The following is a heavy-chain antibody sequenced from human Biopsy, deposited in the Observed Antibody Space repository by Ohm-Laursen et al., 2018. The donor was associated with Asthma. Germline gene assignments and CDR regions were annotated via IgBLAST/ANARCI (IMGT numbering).Heavy chain of an antibody. CDR2: IYYSGST. V-gene: IGHV4-31*03. D-gene: IGHD4-17*01. CDR3: AGTTYGHDGFDP. CDR1: GGSINIGDYY. J-gene: IGHJ5*02. Sequence: TLSLTCTVSGGSINIGDYYWSWIRQHPVKGLEWLGHIYYSGSTYYNPSLKSRVSISLDTSKNQFSLSLTSATAADTAVYYCAGTTYGHDGFDPWGQGTLVTVSS.